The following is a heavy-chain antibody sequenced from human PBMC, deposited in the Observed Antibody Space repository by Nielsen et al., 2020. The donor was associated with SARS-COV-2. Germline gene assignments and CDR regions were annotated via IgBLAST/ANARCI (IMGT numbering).Heavy chain of an antibody. CDR1: GYTFSNYW. D-gene: IGHD3-10*01. CDR3: AREGQDDSGTERHGMDV. Sequence: ESLKISCKASGYTFSNYWIGWVRQMPGKGLEWMGIIYPGDSDTRYSPSFQGQVTISADKSISTAYLQWSSLKASDTAIYYCAREGQDDSGTERHGMDVWGQGTTVTVSS. CDR2: IYPGDSDT. V-gene: IGHV5-51*01. J-gene: IGHJ6*02.